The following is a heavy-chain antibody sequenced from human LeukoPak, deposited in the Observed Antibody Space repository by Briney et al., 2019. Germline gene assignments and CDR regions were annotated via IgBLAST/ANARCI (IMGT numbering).Heavy chain of an antibody. V-gene: IGHV4-59*01. CDR2: IYYSGST. J-gene: IGHJ6*03. D-gene: IGHD1-1*01. Sequence: SETLTLTCTVSSGSFSSYYWSWIRQPPGKGLEWIGYIYYSGSTNYNPSLKSRVTISVDTSKNQFSLKLSSVTAADTAVYYCARTGTEEAYLGMDVWGKGTTVTVSS. CDR1: SGSFSSYY. CDR3: ARTGTEEAYLGMDV.